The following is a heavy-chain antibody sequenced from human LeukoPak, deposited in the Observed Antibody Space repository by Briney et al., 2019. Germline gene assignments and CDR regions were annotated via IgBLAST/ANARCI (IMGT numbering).Heavy chain of an antibody. J-gene: IGHJ4*02. D-gene: IGHD1-26*01. Sequence: PSETLSLTCTVSGGSISSYYWSWIRQPPGKGLEWIGYIYYSGSTNYNPSLKSRVTISVDTSKNQFSLKLSSVTAADTAVYYCARDGPRGGTRLYWGQGTLVTVSS. CDR1: GGSISSYY. V-gene: IGHV4-59*01. CDR3: ARDGPRGGTRLY. CDR2: IYYSGST.